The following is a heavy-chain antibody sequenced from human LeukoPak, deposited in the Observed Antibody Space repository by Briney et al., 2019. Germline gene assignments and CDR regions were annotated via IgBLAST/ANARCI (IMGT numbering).Heavy chain of an antibody. Sequence: GGSLRLSCAASGFTFSSYWMHRVRQAPGRGLVWVSRINSDRSSTSYAASVKGRSTISRDNAKNTLYLQMNSLRAEDTAVYYCASALSDWGQGTLGTVSS. D-gene: IGHD3-16*01. CDR2: INSDRSST. V-gene: IGHV3-74*01. CDR1: GFTFSSYW. CDR3: ASALSD. J-gene: IGHJ4*02.